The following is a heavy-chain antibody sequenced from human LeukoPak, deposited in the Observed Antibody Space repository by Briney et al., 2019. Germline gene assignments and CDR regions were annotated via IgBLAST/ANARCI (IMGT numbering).Heavy chain of an antibody. V-gene: IGHV1-69*13. J-gene: IGHJ5*02. Sequence: SVKVSCKASGGTYSSYAISWVRQAPGQGLEWMGGIIPIFGTAKYAQKFQGRVTITADESTSTAYMELSSLRSEDTAVYYCARGDIVLMVYAPSSSWFDPWGQGTLVTVSS. CDR1: GGTYSSYA. D-gene: IGHD2-8*01. CDR3: ARGDIVLMVYAPSSSWFDP. CDR2: IIPIFGTA.